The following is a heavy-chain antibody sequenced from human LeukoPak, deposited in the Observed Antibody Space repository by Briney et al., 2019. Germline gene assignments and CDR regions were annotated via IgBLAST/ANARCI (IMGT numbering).Heavy chain of an antibody. Sequence: GGSLRLSCAASGFTFDDYTMHWVRQAPGKGLEWVSLITWDGGSTYYADSVKGRFTISRDNSKNTLYLQMNSLRAEDTAVYYCAKGQATYGSGSPFDYWGQGTLVTVSS. J-gene: IGHJ4*02. V-gene: IGHV3-43*01. CDR1: GFTFDDYT. CDR2: ITWDGGST. D-gene: IGHD3-10*01. CDR3: AKGQATYGSGSPFDY.